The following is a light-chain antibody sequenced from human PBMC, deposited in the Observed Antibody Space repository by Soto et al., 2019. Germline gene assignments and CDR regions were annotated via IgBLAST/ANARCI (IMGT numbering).Light chain of an antibody. Sequence: QSALTQPRSVSGSPGQSVAVSCTGTSSDVGGYHCVSWYQQYPGEAPKLMIYDVTKRPSRVPDRFSGSKSGNTASLTISGLQAEDEADYYCCSYAGSYTDYVFGTGTKLTVL. J-gene: IGLJ1*01. V-gene: IGLV2-11*01. CDR3: CSYAGSYTDYV. CDR2: DVT. CDR1: SSDVGGYHC.